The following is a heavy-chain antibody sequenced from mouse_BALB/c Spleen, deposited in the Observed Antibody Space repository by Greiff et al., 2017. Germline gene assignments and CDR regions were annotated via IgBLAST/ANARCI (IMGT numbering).Heavy chain of an antibody. J-gene: IGHJ1*01. CDR1: GYSITSDYA. D-gene: IGHD1-1*01. CDR2: ISYSGST. V-gene: IGHV3-2*02. Sequence: VQLQQPGPGLVKPSQSLSLTCTVTGYSITSDYAWNWIRQFPGNKLEWMGYISYSGSTSYNPSLKSRISITRDTSKNQFFLQLNSVTTEDTATYYCAREGDYYGRGVWGAGTTVTVSS. CDR3: AREGDYYGRGV.